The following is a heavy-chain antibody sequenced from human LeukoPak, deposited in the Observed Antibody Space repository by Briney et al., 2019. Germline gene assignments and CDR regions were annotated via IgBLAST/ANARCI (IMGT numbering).Heavy chain of an antibody. D-gene: IGHD4-17*01. CDR1: GYTFTSYA. V-gene: IGHV1-3*01. Sequence: GASVKVSCKASGYTFTSYAMHWVHQAPGQRLEWMGWINAGNGNTKYSQKFQGRVTITRDTSASTAYMELSSLRSEDTAVYYCARPLYGDYELDYWGQGTLVTVSS. CDR3: ARPLYGDYELDY. CDR2: INAGNGNT. J-gene: IGHJ4*02.